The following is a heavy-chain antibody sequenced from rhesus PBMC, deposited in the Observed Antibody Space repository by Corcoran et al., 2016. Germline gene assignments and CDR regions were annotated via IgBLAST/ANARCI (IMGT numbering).Heavy chain of an antibody. J-gene: IGHJ3*01. CDR2: IYGSSGST. Sequence: VQLQESGPGVVKTCETLSVSCAVSGGSVSTGYHWSLHLHPPVHGLEWSWYIYGSSGSTNDNPPLNNRGTSTKDATKNQFVLKLSAVTAAATAGYYGARHYYTGGAFDFWGQGLRVTVSS. CDR3: ARHYYTGGAFDF. CDR1: GGSVSTGYH. V-gene: IGHV4-76*01. D-gene: IGHD3-16*01.